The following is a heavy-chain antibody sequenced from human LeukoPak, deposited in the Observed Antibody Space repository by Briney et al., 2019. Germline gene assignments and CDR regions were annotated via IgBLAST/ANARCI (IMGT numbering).Heavy chain of an antibody. CDR3: ARSRSLILTGYNSFRVGGSNDALDI. Sequence: SVKVSCKASGGTFSSYAISWVRQAPGQGLEWMGEIIPIFGTANYAQKFQGRVTITADKSTSTAYMELSRLRSDDTAVYYCARSRSLILTGYNSFRVGGSNDALDIWGQGTMVTVSS. V-gene: IGHV1-69*06. J-gene: IGHJ3*02. D-gene: IGHD3-9*01. CDR1: GGTFSSYA. CDR2: IIPIFGTA.